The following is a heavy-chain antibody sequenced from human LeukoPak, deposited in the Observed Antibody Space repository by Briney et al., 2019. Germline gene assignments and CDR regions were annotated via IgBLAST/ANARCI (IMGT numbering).Heavy chain of an antibody. Sequence: GGSLRLSRAASGFTFSAYAMSWVRQAPRKGLEWVSGISGRGISTYYADSVKGRFTISRDNSKNTLYLQTNSLRAEDTAVYYCAKKATVTSYYFDFWGQGTLVTVSS. CDR2: ISGRGIST. CDR1: GFTFSAYA. CDR3: AKKATVTSYYFDF. D-gene: IGHD4-17*01. J-gene: IGHJ4*02. V-gene: IGHV3-23*01.